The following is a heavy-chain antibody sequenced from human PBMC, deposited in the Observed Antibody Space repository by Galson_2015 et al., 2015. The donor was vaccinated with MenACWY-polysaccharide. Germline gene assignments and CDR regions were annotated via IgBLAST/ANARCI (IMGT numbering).Heavy chain of an antibody. V-gene: IGHV3-9*01. CDR3: AKDSLYDSSGYFDY. CDR1: GFTFDDYA. D-gene: IGHD3-22*01. CDR2: ISWNSGSI. J-gene: IGHJ4*02. Sequence: SLRLSCAASGFTFDDYAMHWVRQAPGKGLEWVSGISWNSGSIGYADSVKGRFTISRDNAKKSPYLQMNSLRAEDTALYYCAKDSLYDSSGYFDYWGQGTLVTVSS.